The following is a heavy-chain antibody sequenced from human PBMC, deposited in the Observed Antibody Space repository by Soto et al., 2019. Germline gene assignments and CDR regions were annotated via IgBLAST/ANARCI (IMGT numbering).Heavy chain of an antibody. CDR2: VIPIFGTV. V-gene: IGHV1-69*15. CDR3: ARVSTDDYYYYGMDV. J-gene: IGHJ6*02. CDR1: GGTFSSYG. D-gene: IGHD4-17*01. Sequence: QVQLVQSGAEVKKPGSSVKVSCKASGGTFSSYGITWVRQAPGQGLEWMGMVIPIFGTVKYAQKFQGRVTITADESTSTAYMELSSLRSEDTAVYSCARVSTDDYYYYGMDVWGQGTTFTVSS.